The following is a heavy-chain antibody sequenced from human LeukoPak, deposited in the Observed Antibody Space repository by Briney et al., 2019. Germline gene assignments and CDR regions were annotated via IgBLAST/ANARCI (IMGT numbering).Heavy chain of an antibody. V-gene: IGHV3-30*02. J-gene: IGHJ4*02. CDR1: GFTFRNFG. CDR3: ASHSHYDFWSGYLDY. Sequence: GGSLRLSCAASGFTFRNFGMHWVRQAPGKGLEWVAFIRSGGIEKFYADSVKGRFTISRDNSKRTVHLQMNSLRVEDTAVYYCASHSHYDFWSGYLDYWGQGTLVTVSS. CDR2: IRSGGIEK. D-gene: IGHD3-3*01.